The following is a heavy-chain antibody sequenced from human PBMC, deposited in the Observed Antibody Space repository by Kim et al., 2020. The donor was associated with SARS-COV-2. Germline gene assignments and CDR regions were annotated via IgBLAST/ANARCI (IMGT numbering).Heavy chain of an antibody. V-gene: IGHV3-21*01. J-gene: IGHJ4*02. CDR2: ISSSSSYI. D-gene: IGHD5-18*01. Sequence: GGSLRLSCAASGFTFSSYSMNWVRQAPGKGLEWVSSISSSSSYIYYADSVKGRFTISRDNAKNSLYLQMNSLRAEDTAVYYCARDSLCCVDTAPEFDYWGQGTLVTVSS. CDR1: GFTFSSYS. CDR3: ARDSLCCVDTAPEFDY.